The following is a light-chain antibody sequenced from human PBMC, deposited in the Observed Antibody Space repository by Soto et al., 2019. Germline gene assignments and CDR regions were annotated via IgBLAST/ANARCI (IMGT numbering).Light chain of an antibody. Sequence: DIQMTQSPSSLSASVGDRVTITCRASRKIYTYLHWYQQKPGKAPTLLISAASSLHGGVHSRFRGSGSGADYTLTITWLQRDDSAIYYCQSTSDTPAFGGGTMVEIK. CDR2: AAS. J-gene: IGKJ4*01. CDR1: RKIYTY. CDR3: QSTSDTPA. V-gene: IGKV1-39*02.